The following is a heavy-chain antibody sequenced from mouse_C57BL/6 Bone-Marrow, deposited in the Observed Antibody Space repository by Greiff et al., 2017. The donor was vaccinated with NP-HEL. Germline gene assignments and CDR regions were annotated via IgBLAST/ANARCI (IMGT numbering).Heavy chain of an antibody. CDR2: IDPSDSYT. Sequence: QVQLQQPGAELVMPGASVKLSCKASGYTFTSYWMHWVKQRPGQGLEWIGEIDPSDSYTNYNQKFKGKSTLTVDKSSSTASMQLSSLTSEDSAVYSCARSRFITTVVAHFDYWGQGTTLTVSS. J-gene: IGHJ2*01. CDR1: GYTFTSYW. CDR3: ARSRFITTVVAHFDY. V-gene: IGHV1-69*01. D-gene: IGHD1-1*01.